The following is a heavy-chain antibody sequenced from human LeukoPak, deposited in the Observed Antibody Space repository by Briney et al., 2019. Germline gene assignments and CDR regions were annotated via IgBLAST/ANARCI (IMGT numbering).Heavy chain of an antibody. J-gene: IGHJ3*01. Sequence: GGSLRLSCAASGFTFSYYSMNWVRQAPGKGLEWISYSNTDGTISYADSVKGRFTISRDNAEDSLYLQMNSLRDEDTAVYFCVRDRDYAFDFWGQGTMVTVSS. CDR1: GFTFSYYS. CDR3: VRDRDYAFDF. V-gene: IGHV3-48*02. CDR2: SNTDGTI.